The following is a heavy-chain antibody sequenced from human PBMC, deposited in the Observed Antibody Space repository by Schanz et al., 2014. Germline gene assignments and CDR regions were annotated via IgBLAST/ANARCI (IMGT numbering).Heavy chain of an antibody. CDR2: ISANGGST. CDR3: ARSMGCSRSSCYCDY. J-gene: IGHJ4*02. D-gene: IGHD2-2*01. Sequence: EVQLVESGGGLVQPGGSLRLSCAASGFTFSNYAMHWVRQAPGKGLEYVSAISANGGSTYHAPSVQGRFTMSRDNAKNTLDLAGVARREEEREGEDCARSMGCSRSSCYCDYWGQGTLVTVSS. V-gene: IGHV3-64*01. CDR1: GFTFSNYA.